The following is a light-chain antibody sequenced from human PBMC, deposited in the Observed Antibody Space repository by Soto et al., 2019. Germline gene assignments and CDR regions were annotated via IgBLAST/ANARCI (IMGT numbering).Light chain of an antibody. Sequence: DIQMTQSPSSVSASVGDRVTITCRSSADISTWLAWYQQKPGKAAKILMYAASSLQSGVPSRFSGSGSGTDFTLTTSSLQPEDFATYYCQHADSFPPITFGQGTRLEIK. CDR3: QHADSFPPIT. V-gene: IGKV1-12*01. CDR1: ADISTW. CDR2: AAS. J-gene: IGKJ5*01.